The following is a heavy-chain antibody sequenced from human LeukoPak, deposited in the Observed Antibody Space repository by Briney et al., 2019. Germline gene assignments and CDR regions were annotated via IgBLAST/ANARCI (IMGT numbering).Heavy chain of an antibody. CDR1: GFTFRSFW. J-gene: IGHJ6*02. V-gene: IGHV3-7*01. CDR3: ARGRGIGA. Sequence: PGGSLRLSCAASGFTFRSFWMTWVRQAPGKGLEWVANIREDGSEKYYVDSVNGRFTISRDNAKNSLSLQKNSLRAEDMGVYYCARGRGIGAWGQGTTVTVS. CDR2: IREDGSEK.